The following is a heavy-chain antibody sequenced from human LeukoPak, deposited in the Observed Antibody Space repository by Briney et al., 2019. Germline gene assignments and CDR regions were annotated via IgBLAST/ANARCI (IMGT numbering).Heavy chain of an antibody. V-gene: IGHV4-4*07. CDR3: ARESISVGDY. CDR2: IYSSGST. CDR1: GGSLSDYF. Sequence: SETLSLTCTVSGGSLSDYFWTWMRQPAGKGLEWIGRIYSSGSTNFNPSLKSRVTMSVDTSKNQVSLNLSSVTAADTAVYYCARESISVGDYWGQGALVTVSS. J-gene: IGHJ4*02. D-gene: IGHD6-19*01.